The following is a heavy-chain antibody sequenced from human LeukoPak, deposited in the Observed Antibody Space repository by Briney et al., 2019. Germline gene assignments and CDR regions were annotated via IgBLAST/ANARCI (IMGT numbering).Heavy chain of an antibody. CDR1: GGSIRSYH. CDR3: ARDRTVAVDTGFYYYGMDV. Sequence: SETLSLTCTVSGGSIRSYHWSWIRQPPGKGLVWIGYIYHSGSINYNPSLKSRVTISVDTSKNQFSLKLLSVTAADTAVYYCARDRTVAVDTGFYYYGMDVWGKGTTVTVSS. J-gene: IGHJ6*04. D-gene: IGHD1-1*01. V-gene: IGHV4-59*01. CDR2: IYHSGSI.